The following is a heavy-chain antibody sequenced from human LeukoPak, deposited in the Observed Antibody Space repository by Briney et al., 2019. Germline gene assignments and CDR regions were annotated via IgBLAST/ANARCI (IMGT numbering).Heavy chain of an antibody. CDR3: AKDRRWAYPYYFDY. V-gene: IGHV3-7*03. CDR2: IKEDGSEK. D-gene: IGHD1-14*01. J-gene: IGHJ4*02. CDR1: GFTFSNYW. Sequence: GGSLRLSCVVSGFTFSNYWMSWVRQAPGKGLEWVANIKEDGSEKYYVDSVKGRFTISRDNAKNSLYLQMNSLRAEDTAVYYCAKDRRWAYPYYFDYWGQGTLVTVSS.